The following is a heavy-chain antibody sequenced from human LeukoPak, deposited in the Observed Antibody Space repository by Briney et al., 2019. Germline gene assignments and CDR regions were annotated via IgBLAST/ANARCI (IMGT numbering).Heavy chain of an antibody. CDR1: GYTFTSYY. V-gene: IGHV1-46*01. Sequence: ASVKVSCKASGYTFTSYYMHWVRQAPGQGLEWMGIINPSGGSTSHAQKFQGRVTMTRDTSTGTVYMELSSLRSEDTAVYYCARFLTGESDAFDIWGQGTMVTVSS. J-gene: IGHJ3*02. CDR2: INPSGGST. CDR3: ARFLTGESDAFDI. D-gene: IGHD7-27*01.